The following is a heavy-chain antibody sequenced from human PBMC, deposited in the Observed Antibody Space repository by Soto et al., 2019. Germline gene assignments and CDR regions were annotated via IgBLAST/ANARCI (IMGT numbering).Heavy chain of an antibody. CDR1: GYTFTSYG. Sequence: ASVKVSCKASGYTFTSYGISWVRQAPGQGLEWMGWISAYNGNTNYAQKLQGRVTMTTDTSTSTAYMELRSLRSDDTAVYYCARDVPPPGELSLYLGLFDYWGQGTLVTVSS. D-gene: IGHD3-16*02. V-gene: IGHV1-18*01. J-gene: IGHJ4*02. CDR3: ARDVPPPGELSLYLGLFDY. CDR2: ISAYNGNT.